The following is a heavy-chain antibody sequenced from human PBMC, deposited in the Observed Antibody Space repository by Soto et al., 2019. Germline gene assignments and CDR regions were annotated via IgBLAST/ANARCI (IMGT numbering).Heavy chain of an antibody. D-gene: IGHD6-13*01. CDR2: ISYDGSNK. Sequence: QVQLVESGGGVVQPGRSLRLSCAASGFTFISYAMHWVRQAPGKGVEWVAVISYDGSNKYYADSVKGRFTISRDNSKNTLYLQMNSLRAEDTAVYYCARDRIYSSSWYDYWGQGTLVTVSS. V-gene: IGHV3-30-3*01. CDR1: GFTFISYA. CDR3: ARDRIYSSSWYDY. J-gene: IGHJ4*02.